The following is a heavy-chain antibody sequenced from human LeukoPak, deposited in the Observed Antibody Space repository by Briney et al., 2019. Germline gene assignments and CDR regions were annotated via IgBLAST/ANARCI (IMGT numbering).Heavy chain of an antibody. CDR2: IYYSGST. J-gene: IGHJ4*02. CDR1: GGSISSSSYY. CDR3: ATLRSITVIVVVSPGLFDY. Sequence: SETLSLTCGVSGGSISSSSYYWGWIRQPPGKGLEWVGSIYYSGSTYYNPSLKGRVAISVDTSKNQFSLKLSSVTAADTAVYYCATLRSITVIVVVSPGLFDYWGQGTLVTVSS. D-gene: IGHD3-22*01. V-gene: IGHV4-39*01.